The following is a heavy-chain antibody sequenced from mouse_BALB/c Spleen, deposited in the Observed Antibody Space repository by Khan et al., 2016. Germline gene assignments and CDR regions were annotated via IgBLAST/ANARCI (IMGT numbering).Heavy chain of an antibody. CDR1: GFTFSDYY. CDR2: ISDGGSYT. J-gene: IGHJ1*01. CDR3: ARDLNEYFDV. Sequence: EVELVESGGGLVKPGGSLKLSCAASGFTFSDYYMYWVRQTPEKRLEWVATISDGGSYTYYPDSVKGRFTISRDNANLYLQMSSLKSEDTAMYYCARDLNEYFDVWGAGTTVTVSS. V-gene: IGHV5-4*02.